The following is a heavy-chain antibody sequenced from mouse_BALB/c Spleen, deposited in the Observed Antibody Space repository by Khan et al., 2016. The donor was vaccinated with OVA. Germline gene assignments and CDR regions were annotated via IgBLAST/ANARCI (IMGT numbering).Heavy chain of an antibody. CDR2: INPSNGGT. D-gene: IGHD1-3*01. Sequence: QVQLQQSGAELVKPGASVRLSCKASGYTFTSYYLYWVKQGPGQGLEWIGDINPSNGGTNFNEKFKTKATLTVDKSSSTAYMELSSLTSEDSAVYYCTRSGYSTFGYWGQGTLVTVSA. V-gene: IGHV1S81*02. J-gene: IGHJ3*01. CDR1: GYTFTSYY. CDR3: TRSGYSTFGY.